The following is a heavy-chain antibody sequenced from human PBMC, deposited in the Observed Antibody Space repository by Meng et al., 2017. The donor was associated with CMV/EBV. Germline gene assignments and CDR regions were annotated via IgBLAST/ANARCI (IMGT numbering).Heavy chain of an antibody. Sequence: GESLKISCTASGFTFSDYWMHWVRQTPGKGLLWVSSITPNSSYILYADSMKGRVTISRDNAKDSLYLQMNSLRAEDTAVYYCARIGLYPGRMYQLNAFDIWGQGTMVTVSS. J-gene: IGHJ3*02. CDR3: ARIGLYPGRMYQLNAFDI. CDR1: GFTFSDYW. V-gene: IGHV3-21*06. D-gene: IGHD2-2*01. CDR2: ITPNSSYI.